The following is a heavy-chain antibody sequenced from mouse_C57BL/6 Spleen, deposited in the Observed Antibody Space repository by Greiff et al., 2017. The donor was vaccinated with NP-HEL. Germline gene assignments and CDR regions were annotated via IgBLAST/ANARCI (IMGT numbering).Heavy chain of an antibody. J-gene: IGHJ3*01. V-gene: IGHV1-61*01. D-gene: IGHD2-5*01. CDR1: GYTFTSYW. CDR3: ARFDYSNGYAY. CDR2: IYPSDSET. Sequence: QVQLQQPGAELVRPGSSVKLSCKASGYTFTSYWMDWVKQRPGQGLEWIGNIYPSDSETHYNQKFKDKATLTVDKSSSTAYMQLSSLTSEDSAVYYCARFDYSNGYAYGGQGTLVTVSA.